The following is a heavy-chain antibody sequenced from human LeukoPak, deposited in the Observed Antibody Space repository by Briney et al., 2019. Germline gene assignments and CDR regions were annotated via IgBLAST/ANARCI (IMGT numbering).Heavy chain of an antibody. CDR3: ARGRGSSWSLGPSFDY. D-gene: IGHD6-13*01. CDR2: MNPNSGNT. Sequence: ASVKVSCKASGYTFTSYDINWVRQATGQGLEWMGWMNPNSGNTGYAQKFQGRVTMTRNTSISTAYMELSSLRSEDTAVYYCARGRGSSWSLGPSFDYWGQGTLVTVSS. CDR1: GYTFTSYD. J-gene: IGHJ4*02. V-gene: IGHV1-8*01.